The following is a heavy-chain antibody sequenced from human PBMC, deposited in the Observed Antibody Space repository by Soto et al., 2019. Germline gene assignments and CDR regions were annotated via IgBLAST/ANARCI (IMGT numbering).Heavy chain of an antibody. Sequence: PSETLSLTCAVSGGSISSSNWWSWVRQPPGKGLEWIGEIYHSGSTNYNPSLKSRVTISVDKSKNQFSLKLSSVTAADTAVYYCARVRGSTIFGVVTYFDYWGQGTLVTVSS. V-gene: IGHV4-4*02. CDR2: IYHSGST. CDR3: ARVRGSTIFGVVTYFDY. J-gene: IGHJ4*02. CDR1: GGSISSSNW. D-gene: IGHD3-3*01.